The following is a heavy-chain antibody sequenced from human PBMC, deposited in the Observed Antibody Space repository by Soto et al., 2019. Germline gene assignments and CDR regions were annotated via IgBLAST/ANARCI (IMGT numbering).Heavy chain of an antibody. CDR1: GFNFSSYA. V-gene: IGHV3-23*01. D-gene: IGHD6-19*01. J-gene: IGHJ4*02. CDR2: ISGSGGST. Sequence: GGSLRLSCVVSGFNFSSYAMSWVRQAPGKGLEWVSAISGSGGSTYYADSVKGRFTISRDNSKNKLYLQMNSLRAEDTAVYYCAKAPLVAGTLDYWGQGTLVTVSS. CDR3: AKAPLVAGTLDY.